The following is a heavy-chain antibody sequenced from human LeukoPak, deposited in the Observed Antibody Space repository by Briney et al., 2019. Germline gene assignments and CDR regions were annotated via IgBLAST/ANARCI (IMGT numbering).Heavy chain of an antibody. D-gene: IGHD2-2*02. CDR2: IKQDGSEK. J-gene: IGHJ1*01. CDR3: AREVYCSSTSCYTGYFQH. CDR1: GFTFSSYW. V-gene: IGHV3-7*01. Sequence: PGGSLRLSCAASGFTFSSYWMSWVRQAPGKGLEWVAKIKQDGSEKYYVDSVKGRFTISRDNAKNSLYLQMNSLRAEDTAVYYCAREVYCSSTSCYTGYFQHWGQGTLVTVSS.